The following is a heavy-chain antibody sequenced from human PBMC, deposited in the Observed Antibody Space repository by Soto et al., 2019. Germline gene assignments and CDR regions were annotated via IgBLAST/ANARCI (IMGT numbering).Heavy chain of an antibody. CDR3: ARRSGYYYVDY. CDR1: GYTFTSYA. Sequence: QVQLVQSGAEVKKPGASVKVSCKASGYTFTSYAMHWVRQAPGQRLEWMGWINAGNGNTKYSQKFQGRVTITRDTSASTADIELSSLRSEDTAVYYCARRSGYYYVDYWGQGTLVTVSS. V-gene: IGHV1-3*01. J-gene: IGHJ4*02. D-gene: IGHD3-22*01. CDR2: INAGNGNT.